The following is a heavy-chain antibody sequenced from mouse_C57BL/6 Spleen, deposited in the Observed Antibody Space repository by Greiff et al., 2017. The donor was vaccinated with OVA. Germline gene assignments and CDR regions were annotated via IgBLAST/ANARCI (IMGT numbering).Heavy chain of an antibody. CDR2: IFPGSGST. Sequence: VKLQESGPELVKPGASVKISCKASGYTFTDYYINWVKQRPGQGLEWIGWIFPGSGSTYYNEKFKGKATLTVDKSSSTAYMLLSSLTSEDSAVYFCARSYYYGSPSYAMDYWGQGTSVTVSS. V-gene: IGHV1-75*01. J-gene: IGHJ4*01. CDR3: ARSYYYGSPSYAMDY. CDR1: GYTFTDYY. D-gene: IGHD1-1*01.